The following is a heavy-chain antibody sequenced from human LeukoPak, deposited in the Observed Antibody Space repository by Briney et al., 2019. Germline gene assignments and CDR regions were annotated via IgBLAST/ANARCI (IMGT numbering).Heavy chain of an antibody. J-gene: IGHJ4*02. V-gene: IGHV3-23*01. CDR1: GFTFSSYS. CDR2: ISDNGGAT. CDR3: TKGLSSPFYYFDY. Sequence: GGSLRLSCTASGFTFSSYSMRWVRQAPGKGLEWVSSISDNGGATFYADSVKGRFTISRDNSKDTLYLQTNSLRDEDTAIYYCTKGLSSPFYYFDYWGQGTLVTVSS. D-gene: IGHD3-16*02.